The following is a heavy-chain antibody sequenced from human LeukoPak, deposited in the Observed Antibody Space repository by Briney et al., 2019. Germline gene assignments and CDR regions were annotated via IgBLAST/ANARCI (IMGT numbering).Heavy chain of an antibody. Sequence: GESLKISCKGSGYSFTSYWIGWVRQMPGKGLEWMGIIYPGDSDTRYSPSLQGQVTISADKSISTAYLQWSSLKASDTAMYYCARLRYCSSGSCYGLDYWGQGTLVTVSS. J-gene: IGHJ4*02. D-gene: IGHD2-15*01. CDR2: IYPGDSDT. CDR3: ARLRYCSSGSCYGLDY. CDR1: GYSFTSYW. V-gene: IGHV5-51*01.